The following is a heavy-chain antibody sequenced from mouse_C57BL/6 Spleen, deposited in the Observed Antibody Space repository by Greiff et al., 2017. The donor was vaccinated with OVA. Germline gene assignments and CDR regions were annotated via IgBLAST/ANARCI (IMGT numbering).Heavy chain of an antibody. Sequence: EVQLQQSGPELVKPGASVKISCKASGYTFTDYYMNWVKQSHGKSLEWIGDINPNNGGTSYNQKFKGKATLTVDKSSSTAYMELRSLTSEDSAVYYCARETGTGYFDDWGQGTTLTVSS. J-gene: IGHJ2*01. CDR2: INPNNGGT. CDR1: GYTFTDYY. V-gene: IGHV1-26*01. D-gene: IGHD4-1*01. CDR3: ARETGTGYFDD.